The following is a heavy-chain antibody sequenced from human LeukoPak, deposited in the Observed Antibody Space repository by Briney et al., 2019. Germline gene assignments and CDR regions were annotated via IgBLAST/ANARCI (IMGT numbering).Heavy chain of an antibody. CDR1: GFTFSSYA. J-gene: IGHJ5*02. CDR2: ISGSGGST. CDR3: AKEITMVRGVKPNWFDP. D-gene: IGHD3-10*01. V-gene: IGHV3-23*01. Sequence: GGSLRLSCAASGFTFSSYAMSWVRQAPGKGLEWVSAISGSGGSTYYANSVKGRFTISRDNSKNTLYLQMNSLRAEDTAVYYCAKEITMVRGVKPNWFDPWGQGTLVTVSS.